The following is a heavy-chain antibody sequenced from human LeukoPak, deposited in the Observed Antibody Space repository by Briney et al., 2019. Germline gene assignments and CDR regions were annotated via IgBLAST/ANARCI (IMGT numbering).Heavy chain of an antibody. CDR2: ISYDGSNK. Sequence: GRSLRLSCAASGFTFSSYAMHWVRQAPGKGLEWVAVISYDGSNKYYADSVKGRFTISRDNSKNTLYLQMNSLRAEDTAVYYCVARGGWDRFDYWGQGTLVTVSS. V-gene: IGHV3-30-3*01. CDR1: GFTFSSYA. J-gene: IGHJ4*02. D-gene: IGHD6-19*01. CDR3: VARGGWDRFDY.